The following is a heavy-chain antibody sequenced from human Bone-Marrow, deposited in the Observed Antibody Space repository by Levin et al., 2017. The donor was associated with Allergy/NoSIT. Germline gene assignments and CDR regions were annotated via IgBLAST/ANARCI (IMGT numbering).Heavy chain of an antibody. V-gene: IGHV3-74*03. J-gene: IGHJ4*02. CDR3: ARALLRGSFDH. CDR2: IDSYGTSA. Sequence: GESLKISCTASGFSFEDYWTHWVRQAPGRGLVWVSRIDSYGTSATYADSVRGRFTVSRDTARNTLTLQMNSLGVDDTAFYFCARALLRGSFDHWGRGTLVTVSS. CDR1: GFSFEDYW. D-gene: IGHD1-26*01.